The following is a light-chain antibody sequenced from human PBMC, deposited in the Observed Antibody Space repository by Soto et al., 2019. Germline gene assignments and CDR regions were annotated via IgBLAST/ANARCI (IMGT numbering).Light chain of an antibody. V-gene: IGKV2-28*01. CDR2: LGS. Sequence: DIVMTQSPLSLPVTPGEPASISCRSSQSLLHSNGYNYLDWYLQKPGQSPQLLIYLGSNRGSEVRDRFSGSGSGTDFTLKIIIVEADDVGVYYCMQALQTPWTFGQGTKVEIK. J-gene: IGKJ1*01. CDR1: QSLLHSNGYNY. CDR3: MQALQTPWT.